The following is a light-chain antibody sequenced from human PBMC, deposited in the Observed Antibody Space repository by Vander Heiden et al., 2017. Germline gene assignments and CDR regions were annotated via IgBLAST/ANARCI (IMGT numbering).Light chain of an antibody. J-gene: IGKJ1*01. CDR2: EAS. V-gene: IGKV1-39*01. Sequence: DIQMTQSPSSLSASVGDRVTITCRASQSISSYLNGYQQKPGKAPKLLIYEASSVQSGVPSRFRGSGSGTDFTLTISSLQPEDFAAYYCQQSYSTPWTFGQGTKVEIK. CDR3: QQSYSTPWT. CDR1: QSISSY.